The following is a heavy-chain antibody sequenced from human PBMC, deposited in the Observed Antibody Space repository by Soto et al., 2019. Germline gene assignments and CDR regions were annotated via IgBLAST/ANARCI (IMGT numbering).Heavy chain of an antibody. CDR1: GFIFNTYG. CDR2: ISYDGSNK. D-gene: IGHD2-2*01. V-gene: IGHV3-30*03. J-gene: IGHJ6*02. Sequence: QVQLVESGGGVVQPGRSLRLSCAASGFIFNTYGMHWVRQAPGKGLEWVAVISYDGSNKYYAGSVKGRLNISRDNAKNTLYLQINSLRAEDTAVYYCARGQHCSTTSCYFYFYGMDVWGQGTKVAVSS. CDR3: ARGQHCSTTSCYFYFYGMDV.